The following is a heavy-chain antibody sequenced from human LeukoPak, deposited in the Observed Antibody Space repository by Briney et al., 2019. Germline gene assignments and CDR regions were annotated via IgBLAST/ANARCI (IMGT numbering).Heavy chain of an antibody. CDR2: IYYSGST. J-gene: IGHJ3*01. CDR1: GGSISSYY. Sequence: PSETLSLTCTVSGGSISSYYWSWIRQPPGKGLEWIGYIYYSGSTNYNPSLKSRVTISVDTSKNQFSLKLSSVTAADTAVYYCVRPDDNSFDFWGQGTMVTVSS. D-gene: IGHD3-9*01. CDR3: VRPDDNSFDF. V-gene: IGHV4-59*08.